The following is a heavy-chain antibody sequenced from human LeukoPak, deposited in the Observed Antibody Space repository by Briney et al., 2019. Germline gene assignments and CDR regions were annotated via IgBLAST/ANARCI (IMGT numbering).Heavy chain of an antibody. CDR1: GGSFSGYY. J-gene: IGHJ1*01. V-gene: IGHV4-34*01. CDR3: ARQEPLYDSSGYYRPAEYFQH. CDR2: INHSGST. D-gene: IGHD3-22*01. Sequence: PSETLSLTCAVYGGSFSGYYWSWIRQPPGKGLEWIGEINHSGSTNYNPSLKSRVTISVDTSKNQFSLKLSSVTAADTAVYYCARQEPLYDSSGYYRPAEYFQHWGQGTLVTVSS.